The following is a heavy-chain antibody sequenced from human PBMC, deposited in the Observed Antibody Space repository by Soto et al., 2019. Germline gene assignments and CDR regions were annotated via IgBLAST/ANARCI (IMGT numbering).Heavy chain of an antibody. CDR1: GGSISSSSYY. D-gene: IGHD3-3*01. V-gene: IGHV4-39*07. Sequence: PSETLSLTCTVSGGSISSSSYYWGWIRQPPGKGLEWIGSIYYSGSTYFNPSLKSRVTISVDTSKNQFSLKLSSVTAADTAVYYCARDLGTYYDFWSGYYDYYGMDVWGQGTTVTVSS. CDR3: ARDLGTYYDFWSGYYDYYGMDV. J-gene: IGHJ6*02. CDR2: IYYSGST.